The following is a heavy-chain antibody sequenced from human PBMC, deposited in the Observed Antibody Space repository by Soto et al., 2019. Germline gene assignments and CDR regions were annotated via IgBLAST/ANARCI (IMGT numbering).Heavy chain of an antibody. CDR2: INHSGST. D-gene: IGHD6-13*01. CDR1: GGSFSGYY. J-gene: IGHJ4*02. CDR3: ARKEQPPYYFDY. V-gene: IGHV4-34*01. Sequence: SETLSLTCAVYGGSFSGYYWSWIRQPPGKGLEWIGEINHSGSTNYNPSLKSRVTISVDTSKNQFSLKLSSVTAADTAVYYCARKEQPPYYFDYWGQGTLVTV.